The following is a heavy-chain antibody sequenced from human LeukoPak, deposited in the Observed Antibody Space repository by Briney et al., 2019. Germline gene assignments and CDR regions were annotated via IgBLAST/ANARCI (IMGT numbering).Heavy chain of an antibody. Sequence: ASVKVSCKASGYTFTSYGISWVRQAPGQGLEWMGWISAYNGNTNYAQKLQGRVTMTTDTSTSTAYMELRSLRSDDTAAYYCARVLYYDSSGYPLDYWGQGTLVTVSS. CDR2: ISAYNGNT. J-gene: IGHJ4*02. CDR3: ARVLYYDSSGYPLDY. D-gene: IGHD3-22*01. CDR1: GYTFTSYG. V-gene: IGHV1-18*01.